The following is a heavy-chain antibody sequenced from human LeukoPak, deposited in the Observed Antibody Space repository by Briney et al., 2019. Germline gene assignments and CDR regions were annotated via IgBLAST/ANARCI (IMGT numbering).Heavy chain of an antibody. V-gene: IGHV1-8*01. CDR3: AIPRDGTTSYKWYFDL. CDR1: GYTFTSYD. J-gene: IGHJ2*01. CDR2: MNPNSGNT. Sequence: ASVKVSCKASGYTFTSYDINWVRQATGQGLEWMGWMNPNSGNTGYAQKFQGRVTMTRNTSISTAYMELSSLRSEDTAVYYCAIPRDGTTSYKWYFDLWGRGTLVTVSS. D-gene: IGHD4-17*01.